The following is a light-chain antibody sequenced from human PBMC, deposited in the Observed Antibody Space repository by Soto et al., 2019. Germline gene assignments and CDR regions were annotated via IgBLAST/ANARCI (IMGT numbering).Light chain of an antibody. CDR1: SANIGSNA. CDR2: YDD. CDR3: AAWDDSTNSHV. Sequence: QSVLTQPPSVSGAPRQRVTISCSGSSANIGSNAVNWYQQFPGKAPKLLIYYDDLLASGVSARFSGSKSGTPASLATSGLQSEDEADYCCAAWDDSTNSHVFGTGTTVTVL. J-gene: IGLJ1*01. V-gene: IGLV1-36*01.